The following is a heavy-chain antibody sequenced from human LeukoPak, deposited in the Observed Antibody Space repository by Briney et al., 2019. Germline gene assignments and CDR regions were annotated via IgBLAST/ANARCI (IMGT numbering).Heavy chain of an antibody. CDR3: AKDDPQLGTLTRDI. CDR2: ISGRGDVI. D-gene: IGHD7-27*01. V-gene: IGHV3-48*01. Sequence: PGGSLRLSCAASGLIFSSFNMNWVRQAPGKGLEWVSSISGRGDVIYYADSVKGRFTISRDNAKNSLFLQMNSLRAEDTAVYYCAKDDPQLGTLTRDIWGQGTMVTVSS. CDR1: GLIFSSFN. J-gene: IGHJ3*02.